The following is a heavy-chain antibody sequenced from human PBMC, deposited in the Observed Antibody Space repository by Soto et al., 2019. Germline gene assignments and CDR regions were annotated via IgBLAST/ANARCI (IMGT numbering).Heavy chain of an antibody. CDR1: GGSISSSSYY. Sequence: SETLSLTCTVSGGSISSSSYYWGWIRQPPGKGLEWIGSIYYSGSTYCNPSLKSRVTISVDTSKNQFSLKLSSVTAADTAVYYCARLTSDYYDSSGYYYQFDYWGQGTLVTVSS. V-gene: IGHV4-39*01. J-gene: IGHJ4*02. D-gene: IGHD3-22*01. CDR2: IYYSGST. CDR3: ARLTSDYYDSSGYYYQFDY.